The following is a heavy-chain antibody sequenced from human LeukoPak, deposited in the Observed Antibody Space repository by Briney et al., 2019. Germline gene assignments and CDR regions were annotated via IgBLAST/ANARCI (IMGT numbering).Heavy chain of an antibody. V-gene: IGHV1-8*01. CDR1: GYTCTNYD. Sequence: ASVKVSCKASGYTCTNYDINWVRQATGQGLEWMGWMNPNSGNTGYARKFQGRLTMTRDTSIRTAYMELSSLKSEDTAVYYCARRLDTIEFDPWGQGTLVTVSS. D-gene: IGHD5-12*01. CDR2: MNPNSGNT. J-gene: IGHJ5*02. CDR3: ARRLDTIEFDP.